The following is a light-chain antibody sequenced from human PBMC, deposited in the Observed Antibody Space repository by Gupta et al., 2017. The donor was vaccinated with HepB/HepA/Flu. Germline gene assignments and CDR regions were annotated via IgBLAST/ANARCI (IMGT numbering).Light chain of an antibody. Sequence: QSALTQPRSVSGSLGQSVTIPCTGTSSDVGGYNFVSWYQQHPGKAPKLMIYDVSKRPSGVPDRFSGSKSGNTASLTISGIQAEDEADYYCCSYAGSVYVFGTGTKVTVL. V-gene: IGLV2-11*01. CDR2: DVS. CDR1: SSDVGGYNF. J-gene: IGLJ1*01. CDR3: CSYAGSVYV.